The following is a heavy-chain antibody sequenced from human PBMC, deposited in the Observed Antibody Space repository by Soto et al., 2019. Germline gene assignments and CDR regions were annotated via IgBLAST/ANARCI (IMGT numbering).Heavy chain of an antibody. CDR2: ISGSGGST. D-gene: IGHD5-18*01. CDR1: GFTFSSYA. Sequence: EVQLLESGGGLVQPGGSLRLSCAASGFTFSSYAMSWVRQAPGKGLEWVSAISGSGGSTCYADSVKGRFTIYRDNSKNQLDLQRNSLRAEDTAVCCCAKDYVEMDTEPDWWGRGTLVTVS. V-gene: IGHV3-23*01. J-gene: IGHJ4*02. CDR3: AKDYVEMDTEPDW.